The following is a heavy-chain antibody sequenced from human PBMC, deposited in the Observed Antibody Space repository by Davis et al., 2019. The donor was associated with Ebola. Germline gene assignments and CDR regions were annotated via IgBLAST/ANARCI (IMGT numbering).Heavy chain of an antibody. D-gene: IGHD3-22*01. J-gene: IGHJ4*02. CDR2: INPNSGGT. CDR1: GYTFTGYY. V-gene: IGHV1-2*02. CDR3: ARGYSSGYYKFDY. Sequence: ASVKVSCKASGYTFTGYYMHWVRQAPGQGLGWMGWINPNSGGTNYAQKFQGRVTMTRDTSISTAYMELSRLRSDDTAVYYCARGYSSGYYKFDYWGQGTLVTVSS.